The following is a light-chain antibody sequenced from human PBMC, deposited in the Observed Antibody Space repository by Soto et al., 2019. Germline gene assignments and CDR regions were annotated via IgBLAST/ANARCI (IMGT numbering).Light chain of an antibody. V-gene: IGKV1-39*01. CDR2: ATS. J-gene: IGKJ1*01. Sequence: DIRMTQYPSSLSASVGDRVTITCRASQNIRSYLNWYQQKPGKAPQLLIYATSSLQTGVPSRFSASGCGTDFSLVISDLQPEDSATYYCQQGYSSRWTSGRGTKVEI. CDR1: QNIRSY. CDR3: QQGYSSRWT.